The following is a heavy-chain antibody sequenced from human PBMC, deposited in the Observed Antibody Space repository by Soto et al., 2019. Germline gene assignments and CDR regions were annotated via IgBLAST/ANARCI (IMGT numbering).Heavy chain of an antibody. CDR2: IYKSATT. D-gene: IGHD2-15*01. V-gene: IGHV4-30-4*08. CDR1: GDSISTVDYF. Sequence: SETLSLTCSVSGDSISTVDYFWAWIRQPPGQALEYIGYIYKSATTYYNPSFESLVAISLDTSKSQFSLNVTSVTAADTAVYFCARGRYCLTGRCFPNWFDSWGQGTLVTVSS. CDR3: ARGRYCLTGRCFPNWFDS. J-gene: IGHJ5*01.